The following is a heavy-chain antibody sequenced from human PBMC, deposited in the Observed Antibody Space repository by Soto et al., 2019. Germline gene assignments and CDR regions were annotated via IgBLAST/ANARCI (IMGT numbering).Heavy chain of an antibody. Sequence: PSETLSLTCTVSGGSISSSSYYWGWIRQPPGKGLEWFGSIYYSGSTYYNPSLKSRVTISVDTSKNQFSLKLSSVTAADTAVYYCARRSRYYYDSSGYRYDAFDIWGQGTMVTVSS. D-gene: IGHD3-22*01. CDR2: IYYSGST. J-gene: IGHJ3*02. CDR3: ARRSRYYYDSSGYRYDAFDI. V-gene: IGHV4-39*01. CDR1: GGSISSSSYY.